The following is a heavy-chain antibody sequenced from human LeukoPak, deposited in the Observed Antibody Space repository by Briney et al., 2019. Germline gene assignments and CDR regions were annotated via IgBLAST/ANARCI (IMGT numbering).Heavy chain of an antibody. Sequence: TSETLSLTCTVSGGSISSYYWSWIRQPPGKGLEWIGEINHSGSTNYNPSLKSRVTISVDTSKNQFSLKLSSVTAADTAVYYCARGRIAAAGTGRGGYGMDVWGQGTTVTVSS. D-gene: IGHD6-13*01. CDR3: ARGRIAAAGTGRGGYGMDV. CDR2: INHSGST. CDR1: GGSISSYY. V-gene: IGHV4-34*01. J-gene: IGHJ6*02.